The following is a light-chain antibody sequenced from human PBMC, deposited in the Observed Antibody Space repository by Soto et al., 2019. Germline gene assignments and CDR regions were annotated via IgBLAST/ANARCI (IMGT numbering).Light chain of an antibody. CDR2: GAY. Sequence: EIVMTQSPATLSVSPGERATLSCRASQSVSSNLAWYQQKPGQAPRPLIYGAYTRATGIPARFSCSGSVTECTLTISSRQSEDFVVYYCQQYNNWPLTFGGGTKVEIK. V-gene: IGKV3-15*01. CDR1: QSVSSN. J-gene: IGKJ4*01. CDR3: QQYNNWPLT.